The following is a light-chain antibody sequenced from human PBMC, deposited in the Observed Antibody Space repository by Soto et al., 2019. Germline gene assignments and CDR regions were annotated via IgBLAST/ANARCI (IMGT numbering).Light chain of an antibody. V-gene: IGKV3-15*01. CDR1: QNIYSN. Sequence: ELVITQSPATLSVSPGARATLSCRASQNIYSNVAWYQQRPGPAPRLLIYRASTRATGIPARLSGSGSGTEFTLTISSMQSEDFTVYACLQYHNLWAFGQGTKVDIK. J-gene: IGKJ1*01. CDR2: RAS. CDR3: LQYHNLWA.